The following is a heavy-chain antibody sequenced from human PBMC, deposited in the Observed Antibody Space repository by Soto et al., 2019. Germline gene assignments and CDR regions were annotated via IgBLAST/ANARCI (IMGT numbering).Heavy chain of an antibody. CDR1: GGSISSSSYY. CDR2: IYYSGST. V-gene: IGHV4-39*01. D-gene: IGHD4-17*01. J-gene: IGHJ3*02. CDR3: AGPTPTVGVSVAFDI. Sequence: QLQLQESGPGLVKPSETLSLTCTVSGGSISSSSYYWGWIRQPPGKGLEWIGSIYYSGSTYYNPSLKSRVPISVDTSKNQFSLTLSSVTAADTAVYYCAGPTPTVGVSVAFDIWGQGTMVTVSS.